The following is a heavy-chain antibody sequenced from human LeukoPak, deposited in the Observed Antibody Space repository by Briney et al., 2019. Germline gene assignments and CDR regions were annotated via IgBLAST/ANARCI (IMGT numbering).Heavy chain of an antibody. CDR3: ARNGSKVGAAGPVGGYFDY. J-gene: IGHJ4*02. CDR2: IFYSGST. CDR1: GGSISSSSYY. V-gene: IGHV4-39*01. Sequence: SETLSLTCTVSGGSISSSSYYWGWIRQPPGKGLEWIGSIFYSGSTYYNPSLKSRVTISVDTSKKQFSLKVNSVTAADTAVYYCARNGSKVGAAGPVGGYFDYWGRGTLVTVSS. D-gene: IGHD1-26*01.